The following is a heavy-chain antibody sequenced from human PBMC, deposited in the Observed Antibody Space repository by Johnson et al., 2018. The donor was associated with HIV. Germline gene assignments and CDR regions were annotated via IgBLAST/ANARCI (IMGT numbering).Heavy chain of an antibody. CDR1: GFTFDDYG. Sequence: VQLVESGGGVVQPGRSLRLSCAASGFTFDDYGISWVRLVPGKGLEWVSGINWNGGTTGYVDSVKGRFIISRDNSKNTLSLQMNNLRVEDTGIYHCARVGDSFGFDVWGQGTMVTFSS. D-gene: IGHD3-16*01. CDR2: INWNGGTT. V-gene: IGHV3-20*01. CDR3: ARVGDSFGFDV. J-gene: IGHJ3*01.